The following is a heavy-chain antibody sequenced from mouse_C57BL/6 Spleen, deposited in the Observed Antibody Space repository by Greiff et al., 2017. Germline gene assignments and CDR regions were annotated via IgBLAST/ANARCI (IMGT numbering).Heavy chain of an antibody. CDR2: IDPSDSET. J-gene: IGHJ1*03. CDR1: GYTFTSYW. CDR3: ARSSGSSYWYFDV. V-gene: IGHV1-52*01. Sequence: VQLQQPGAELVRPGSSVKLSCKASGYTFTSYWMHWVKQRPIQGLEWIGNIDPSDSETHYNQKFKDKATLTVAKSSSTAYMQLSSLTSEDSAVYYCARSSGSSYWYFDVWGTGTTVTVSS. D-gene: IGHD1-1*01.